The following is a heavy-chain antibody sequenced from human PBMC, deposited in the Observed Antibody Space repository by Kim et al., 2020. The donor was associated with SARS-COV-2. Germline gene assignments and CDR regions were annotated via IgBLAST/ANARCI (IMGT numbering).Heavy chain of an antibody. CDR2: ISYDGSNK. CDR1: GFTFSSYG. J-gene: IGHJ6*02. CDR3: ARGYCSGGSCYHPGYYGMDV. D-gene: IGHD2-15*01. V-gene: IGHV3-30*03. Sequence: GGSLRLSCAASGFTFSSYGMHWVRQAPGKGLEWVAVISYDGSNKYYADSVKGRFTISRDNSKNTLYLQMNSLRAEDAAVYYCARGYCSGGSCYHPGYYGMDVWCQGAAVTVSS.